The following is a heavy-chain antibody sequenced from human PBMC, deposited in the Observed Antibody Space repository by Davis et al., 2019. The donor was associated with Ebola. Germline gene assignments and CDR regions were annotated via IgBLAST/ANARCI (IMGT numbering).Heavy chain of an antibody. CDR1: GGSISSSNW. J-gene: IGHJ4*02. CDR2: IYHSGST. CDR3: ARQERGYYYDSSGYYLDY. D-gene: IGHD3-22*01. Sequence: MPSETLSLTCAVSGGSISSSNWWSWVRQPPGKGLEWIGEIYHSGSTNYNPSLKSRVTISVDTSKNQFSLKLSSVTAADTAVYYCARQERGYYYDSSGYYLDYWGQGTLVTVSS. V-gene: IGHV4-4*02.